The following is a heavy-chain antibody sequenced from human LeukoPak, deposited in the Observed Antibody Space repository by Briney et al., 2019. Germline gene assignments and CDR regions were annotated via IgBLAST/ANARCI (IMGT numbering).Heavy chain of an antibody. V-gene: IGHV3-74*01. D-gene: IGHD2-2*01. CDR2: VNTDGSST. Sequence: PGGSLRLSCAASGFTFSTYGMHWVRQAPGQGLAWVSRVNTDGSSTTYADSVKGRFTISRDNSKNTLYLQMNSLRAEDTAVYYCANEGDRGPTDCSSTSCPLYWGQGTLVTVSS. CDR1: GFTFSTYG. J-gene: IGHJ4*02. CDR3: ANEGDRGPTDCSSTSCPLY.